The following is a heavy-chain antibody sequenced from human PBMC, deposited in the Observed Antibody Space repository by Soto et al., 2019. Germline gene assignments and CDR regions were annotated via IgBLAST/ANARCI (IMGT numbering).Heavy chain of an antibody. CDR3: ARDHLGIAAGDFDL. D-gene: IGHD6-19*01. CDR1: GFSFDTYN. Sequence: PGGSLRLSCAAYGFSFDTYNMNWVRQAPGKGLEWVSSISSGRPDIFYADSVRGRFTISRDDAKKSLFLQMNSLRADDTAVYYCARDHLGIAAGDFDLWGQGTLVTVSS. CDR2: ISSGRPDI. V-gene: IGHV3-21*01. J-gene: IGHJ4*02.